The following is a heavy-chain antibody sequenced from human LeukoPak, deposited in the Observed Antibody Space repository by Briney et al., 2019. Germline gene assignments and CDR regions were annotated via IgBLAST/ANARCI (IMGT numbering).Heavy chain of an antibody. CDR3: ARDRNAGNWFDP. CDR1: GYTFTGYY. J-gene: IGHJ5*02. D-gene: IGHD1-14*01. V-gene: IGHV1-69*13. CDR2: IIPIFGTA. Sequence: ASVKVSCKASGYTFTGYYMHWVRQAPGQGLEWMGGIIPIFGTANYAQKFQGRVKITADESTSTAYMELSRLRSDDTAVYYCARDRNAGNWFDPWGQGTLVTVSS.